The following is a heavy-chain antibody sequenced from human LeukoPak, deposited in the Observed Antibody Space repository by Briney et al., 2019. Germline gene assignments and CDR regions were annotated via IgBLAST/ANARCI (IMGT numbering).Heavy chain of an antibody. J-gene: IGHJ4*02. V-gene: IGHV3-30*02. CDR2: IRYDGSNK. CDR1: GFTFSSYG. Sequence: PGGSLRLSCAASGFTFSSYGMHWVRQAPGKGLEWVAFIRYDGSNKYYADSVKGRFTISRDNSKNTLYLQMNSLRAEDTAVYYCAKDLPWELPVDYWGQGTLVTVSS. D-gene: IGHD1-26*01. CDR3: AKDLPWELPVDY.